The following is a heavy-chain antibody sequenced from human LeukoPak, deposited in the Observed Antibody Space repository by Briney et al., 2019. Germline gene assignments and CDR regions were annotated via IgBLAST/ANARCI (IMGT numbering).Heavy chain of an antibody. V-gene: IGHV3-23*01. D-gene: IGHD2-8*01. J-gene: IGHJ4*02. CDR1: GFTFSSYA. CDR2: ISDSGDYT. CDR3: AKDTXXGXYCTSGVCSPFDY. Sequence: GGSLRLSCAGSGFTFSSYAMSWVRQAPGKGLEWVSAISDSGDYTYYVDSVTARFTITRDTSKHTLYLNVNSMRAEDTAVYFSAKDTXXGXYCTSGVCSPFDYWGQGTLVTVSS.